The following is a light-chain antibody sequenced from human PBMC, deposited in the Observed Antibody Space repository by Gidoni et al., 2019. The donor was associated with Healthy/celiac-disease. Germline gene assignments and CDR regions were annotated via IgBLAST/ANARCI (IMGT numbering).Light chain of an antibody. J-gene: IGKJ1*01. CDR1: QSISSY. Sequence: DIQMTKSPSSLSASVGDRVTITFRASQSISSYLNWYQQKTGKAPKRLLYASYSLQSGVSSRFSGRGSGTDFTLTISRLQPEDFATYYWQQSYSTPWTFGQGTKVEIK. CDR3: QQSYSTPWT. V-gene: IGKV1-39*01. CDR2: ASY.